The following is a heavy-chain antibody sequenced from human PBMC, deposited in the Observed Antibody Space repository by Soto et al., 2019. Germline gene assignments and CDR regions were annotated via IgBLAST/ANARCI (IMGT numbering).Heavy chain of an antibody. CDR2: ISYDGSNR. CDR1: GFTFSSYG. CDR3: AKALGYCTSTSCSADY. J-gene: IGHJ4*02. D-gene: IGHD2-2*01. Sequence: ESGGGVVQPGRSLRLSCAASGFTFSSYGMHWVRQAPGKGLEWVAVISYDGSNRYYADSVKGRFTISRDNSKNTLYLQMNSLRAEDTAVYYCAKALGYCTSTSCSADYWGQGTLVTVSS. V-gene: IGHV3-30*18.